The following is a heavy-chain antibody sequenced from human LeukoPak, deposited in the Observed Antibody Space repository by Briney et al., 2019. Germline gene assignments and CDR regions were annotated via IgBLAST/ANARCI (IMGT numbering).Heavy chain of an antibody. CDR2: IYPYDSDT. J-gene: IGHJ4*02. Sequence: TGEPLKISCKASGYSFTSYWIGWVRQLPGKGLEWMGIIYPYDSDTRYSPSFQGQVTISADKSISTAYLQWSNLKASDTAMYYCARHIGYSAWNPDYWGQGTLVPVSS. D-gene: IGHD5-12*01. V-gene: IGHV5-51*01. CDR3: ARHIGYSAWNPDY. CDR1: GYSFTSYW.